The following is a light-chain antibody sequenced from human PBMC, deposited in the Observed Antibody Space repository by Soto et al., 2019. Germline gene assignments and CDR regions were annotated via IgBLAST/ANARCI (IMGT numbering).Light chain of an antibody. CDR2: STN. CDR1: SGSVSTSYY. CDR3: VLYMGSGIHWV. V-gene: IGLV8-61*01. Sequence: QAVVTQEPSFSVSPGGTVTLTCGLSSGSVSTSYYPSWYQQTPGQAPRTLIYSTNTRSSGVPDRFSGSILGNKAALTITGAQADDEPDYYCVLYMGSGIHWVFGGGTKLTVL. J-gene: IGLJ3*02.